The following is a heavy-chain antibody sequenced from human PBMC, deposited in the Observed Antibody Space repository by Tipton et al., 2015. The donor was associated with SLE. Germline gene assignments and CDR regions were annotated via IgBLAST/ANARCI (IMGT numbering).Heavy chain of an antibody. J-gene: IGHJ3*02. CDR3: ARVRVGATDDAFDI. D-gene: IGHD1-26*01. CDR1: GFTFSSYW. CDR2: IYSGGST. Sequence: SLRLSCAASGFTFSSYWMSWVRQAPGKGLEWVSVIYSGGSTYYADSVKGRFTISRDNSKNTLYLQMNSLRAEDTAVYYCARVRVGATDDAFDIWGQGTMVTVSS. V-gene: IGHV3-53*05.